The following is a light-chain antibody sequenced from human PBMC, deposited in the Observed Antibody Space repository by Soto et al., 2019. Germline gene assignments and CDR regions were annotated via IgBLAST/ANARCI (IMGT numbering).Light chain of an antibody. J-gene: IGLJ2*01. CDR2: SNH. V-gene: IGLV1-44*01. Sequence: QSLLTQPPSVSATPGQRVTISCSGTYSNIGSNTVAWYQRLPGAAPKLLIYSNHARPSGVPDRFSGSKSGSSASLAISGLQSEDEADYYCAAWDDSLNSPRMLFGGGTKVTVL. CDR3: AAWDDSLNSPRML. CDR1: YSNIGSNT.